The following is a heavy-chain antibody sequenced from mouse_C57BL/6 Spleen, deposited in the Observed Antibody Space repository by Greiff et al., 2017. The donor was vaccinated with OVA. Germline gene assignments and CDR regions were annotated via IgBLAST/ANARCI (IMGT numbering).Heavy chain of an antibody. V-gene: IGHV1-85*01. Sequence: QVQLKESGPELVKPGASVKLSCKASGYTFTSYDINWVKQRPGQGLEWIGWIYPRDGSTKYNEKFKGKATLTVDRSSSTTYMELHRLTAEDPAVYFCARSGGYYGYEDSDYWGQGTTLTVSS. CDR1: GYTFTSYD. D-gene: IGHD2-2*01. J-gene: IGHJ2*01. CDR3: ARSGGYYGYEDSDY. CDR2: IYPRDGST.